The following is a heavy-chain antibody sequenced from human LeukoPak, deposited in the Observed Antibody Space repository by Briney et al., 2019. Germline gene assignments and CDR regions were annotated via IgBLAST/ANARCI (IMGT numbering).Heavy chain of an antibody. D-gene: IGHD3-22*01. CDR2: IYYSGST. Sequence: SETLSLTCTVSGGSISSYYWSWIRQTPGKGLEWIGYIYYSGSTNYNPSLKSRVTISVDTSKNQFSLKLSSVTAADTAVYYCARQGYYYDSSGYYYPHSNWFDPWGQGTLVTVSS. CDR3: ARQGYYYDSSGYYYPHSNWFDP. J-gene: IGHJ5*02. V-gene: IGHV4-59*08. CDR1: GGSISSYY.